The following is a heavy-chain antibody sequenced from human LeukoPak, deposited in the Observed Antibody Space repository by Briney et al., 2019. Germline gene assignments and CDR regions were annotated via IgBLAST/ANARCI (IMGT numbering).Heavy chain of an antibody. Sequence: PSETLSLTCAVHGGSFSGYYWSWIRQPPGKGLEWIGEINHSGSTNYNPSLKSRVTISVDTSKNQFSLKLSSVTAADTAVYYCARRVWATTISRDAFDIWGQGTMVTVSS. CDR2: INHSGST. D-gene: IGHD1-26*01. V-gene: IGHV4-34*01. CDR3: ARRVWATTISRDAFDI. J-gene: IGHJ3*02. CDR1: GGSFSGYY.